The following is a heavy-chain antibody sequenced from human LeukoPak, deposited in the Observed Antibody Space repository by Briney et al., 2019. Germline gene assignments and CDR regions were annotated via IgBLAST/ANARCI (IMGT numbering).Heavy chain of an antibody. J-gene: IGHJ4*02. V-gene: IGHV3-48*02. CDR3: AREPPYGDLALDY. Sequence: PGGSLRLSCAASGFTFSSYSMNWVRQAPGKGLEWVSYINSRSTSIHYADSVKGRLTISRDNAKNALYLIMNSLRDEDTAVYYCAREPPYGDLALDYWGQGTLVTVSS. D-gene: IGHD3-10*01. CDR1: GFTFSSYS. CDR2: INSRSTSI.